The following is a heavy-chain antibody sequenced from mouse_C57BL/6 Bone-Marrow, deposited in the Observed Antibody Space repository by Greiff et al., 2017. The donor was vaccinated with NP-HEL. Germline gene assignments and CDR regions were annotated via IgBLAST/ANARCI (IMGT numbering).Heavy chain of an antibody. J-gene: IGHJ3*01. V-gene: IGHV5-9-1*02. D-gene: IGHD1-1*01. CDR2: ISSGGDYI. CDR3: TRDLPNYYGSSWFAY. Sequence: EVMLVESGEGLVKPGGSLKLSCAASGFTFSSYAMSWVRQTPEKRLEWVAYISSGGDYIYYADTVKGRFTISRDNARNTLYLQMSSLKSEDTAMYYCTRDLPNYYGSSWFAYWGQGTLVTVSA. CDR1: GFTFSSYA.